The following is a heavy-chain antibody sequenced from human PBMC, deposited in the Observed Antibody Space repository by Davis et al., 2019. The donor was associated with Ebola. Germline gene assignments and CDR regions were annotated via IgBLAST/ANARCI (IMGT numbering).Heavy chain of an antibody. Sequence: PGGSLRLSCAASGFTFSDYNMNWFRQAPGRGLECVSYISRTGNIFYADSVKGRFAISRDNAKNSLYLHMTSLRAEDTAVYYCAREIKGIAAAGSWGQGTTVTVSS. CDR3: AREIKGIAAAGS. CDR1: GFTFSDYN. CDR2: ISRTGNI. D-gene: IGHD6-13*01. V-gene: IGHV3-69-1*01. J-gene: IGHJ6*02.